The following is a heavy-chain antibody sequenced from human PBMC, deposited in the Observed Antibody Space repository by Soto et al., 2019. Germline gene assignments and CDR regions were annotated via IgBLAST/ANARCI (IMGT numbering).Heavy chain of an antibody. CDR3: AKDRNYVGQAGANWFDL. J-gene: IGHJ5*02. D-gene: IGHD3-10*02. Sequence: ASEKVSFSQCRYSFERYGIFRLRLVPGQGLEWLGCICGFNGKTEYPQPRRDIFTLTTETSTGTAYLERRRLKSDDTAIYYCAKDRNYVGQAGANWFDLWGQGTLVTVSS. CDR1: RYSFERYG. CDR2: ICGFNGKT. V-gene: IGHV1-18*01.